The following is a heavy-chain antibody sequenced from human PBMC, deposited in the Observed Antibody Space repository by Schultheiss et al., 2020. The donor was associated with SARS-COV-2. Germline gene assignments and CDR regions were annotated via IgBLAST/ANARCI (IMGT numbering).Heavy chain of an antibody. CDR3: AREGPYYYGSGSYTPNYYYMDV. CDR1: GGSFSGYY. CDR2: INHSGST. D-gene: IGHD3-10*01. J-gene: IGHJ6*03. V-gene: IGHV4-34*01. Sequence: SETLSLTCAVYGGSFSGYYWSWIRQPPGKGLEWIGEINHSGSTNYNPSLKSRVTISVDTSKNQFSLKLSSVTAADTAVYYCAREGPYYYGSGSYTPNYYYMDVWGKGTTVTVSS.